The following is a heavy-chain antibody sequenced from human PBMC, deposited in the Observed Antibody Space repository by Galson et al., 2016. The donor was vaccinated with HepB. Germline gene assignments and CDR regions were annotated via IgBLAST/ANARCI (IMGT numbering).Heavy chain of an antibody. CDR1: GFTSSNYG. CDR2: ISRRGDST. D-gene: IGHD6-13*01. J-gene: IGHJ4*02. Sequence: SLRLPCAASGFTSSNYGMTWVRQAPGKGLAGVSSISRRGDSTDYADSVKGRFTISRDNAKNTLYLQMNSLGAEDTAVYYCRIGTAGLDYWGQGTLVTVSS. V-gene: IGHV3-23*01. CDR3: RIGTAGLDY.